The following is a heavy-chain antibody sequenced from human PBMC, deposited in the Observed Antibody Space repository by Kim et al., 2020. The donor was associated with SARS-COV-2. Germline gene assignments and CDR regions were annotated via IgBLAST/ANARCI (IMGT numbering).Heavy chain of an antibody. J-gene: IGHJ6*03. V-gene: IGHV4-34*01. CDR3: ARGPGQIYYYYYYMDV. CDR2: INHSGST. CDR1: GGSFSGYY. Sequence: SETLSLTCAVYGGSFSGYYWSWIRQPPGKGLEWIGEINHSGSTNYNPSLKSRVTISVDTSKNQFSLKLSSVTAADTAVYYCARGPGQIYYYYYYMDVWG.